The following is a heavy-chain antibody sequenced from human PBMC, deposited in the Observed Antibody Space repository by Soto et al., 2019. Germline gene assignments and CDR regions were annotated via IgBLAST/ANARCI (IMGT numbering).Heavy chain of an antibody. CDR2: IYYSGST. D-gene: IGHD3-16*02. CDR1: GGSISSSSYY. Sequence: SETLSLTCTVSGGSISSSSYYWGWIRQPPGKGLEWIGSIYYSGSTYYNPSLKSRVTISVDTSKNQFSLKLSSVTAADTAVYYCASLPYVWGSYRSPLAFDYWGQGTLVTVSS. V-gene: IGHV4-39*01. CDR3: ASLPYVWGSYRSPLAFDY. J-gene: IGHJ4*02.